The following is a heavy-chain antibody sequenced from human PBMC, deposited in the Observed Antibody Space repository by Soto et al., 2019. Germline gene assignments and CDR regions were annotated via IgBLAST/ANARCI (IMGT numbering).Heavy chain of an antibody. D-gene: IGHD2-21*01. Sequence: QLQLQESGPGLVKPSETLSLTCTVSGGSISSSSYYWGWIRQPPGKGLEWLGRLDYSGSTYYIPSLKSGVTRSVDTSKNLFSLNMSPVTAADTVGDYCVRQVRPGQDGVIYYGMDVLGQGTTVTVSS. CDR2: LDYSGST. CDR3: VRQVRPGQDGVIYYGMDV. V-gene: IGHV4-39*01. J-gene: IGHJ6*02. CDR1: GGSISSSSYY.